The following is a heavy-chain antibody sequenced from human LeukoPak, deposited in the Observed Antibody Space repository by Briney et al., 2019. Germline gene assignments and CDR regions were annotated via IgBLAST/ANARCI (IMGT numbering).Heavy chain of an antibody. D-gene: IGHD1-7*01. CDR1: GFTFSNYG. Sequence: GGSLRLSRAASGFTFSNYGMHWVRQAPGKGLEWVAVVSSDGSIDYYADSLRGRFTVSRDNSENTMFLQFNTLRPEDTAVYYCAREGMGTTFSAWFEPWGQGTLVTVSS. CDR3: AREGMGTTFSAWFEP. CDR2: VSSDGSID. J-gene: IGHJ5*02. V-gene: IGHV3-30*03.